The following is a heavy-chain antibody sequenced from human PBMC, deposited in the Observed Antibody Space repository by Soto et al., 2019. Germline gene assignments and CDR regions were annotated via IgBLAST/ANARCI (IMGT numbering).Heavy chain of an antibody. Sequence: EVQLVESGGGVVQPGGSLRLSCAASGFAFSAYYMTWVRQAPGKGLEWVANIKKDGSEKYYAGSVNGRFILSRDDAKNLLFLQMNSLRVEDTAVYYCAREKRANGYFDYWGQGTPVTVSA. D-gene: IGHD6-25*01. J-gene: IGHJ4*02. V-gene: IGHV3-7*01. CDR1: GFAFSAYY. CDR3: AREKRANGYFDY. CDR2: IKKDGSEK.